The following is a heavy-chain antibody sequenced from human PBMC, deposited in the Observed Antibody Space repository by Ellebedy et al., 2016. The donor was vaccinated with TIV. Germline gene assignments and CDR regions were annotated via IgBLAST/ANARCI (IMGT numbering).Heavy chain of an antibody. CDR1: GFTLSDYW. J-gene: IGHJ5*02. CDR2: ISPDGSIS. D-gene: IGHD2-21*02. CDR3: ARVVTAISNWFDP. Sequence: GESLKISCAASGFTLSDYWMHWVRQAPGKGLVWVSRISPDGSISNNADSVKGRFTVSRDNAKNTLYLQMNSLRAEDTAVYYCARVVTAISNWFDPWGQGTLVTVSS. V-gene: IGHV3-74*01.